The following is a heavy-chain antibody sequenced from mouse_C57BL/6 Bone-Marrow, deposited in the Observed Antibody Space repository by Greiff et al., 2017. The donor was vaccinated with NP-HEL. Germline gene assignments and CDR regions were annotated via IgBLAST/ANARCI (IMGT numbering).Heavy chain of an antibody. J-gene: IGHJ1*03. CDR2: ISNGGGST. Sequence: EVQGVESGGGLVQPGGSLKLSCAASGFTFSDYYMYWVRQTPEKRLEWVAYISNGGGSTYYPDTVKGRFTISRDNAKNTLYLQMSRRKSEDTAMYYCARRGGYYYGSSWSDWYFDVWGTGTTVTVSS. CDR3: ARRGGYYYGSSWSDWYFDV. CDR1: GFTFSDYY. D-gene: IGHD1-1*01. V-gene: IGHV5-12*01.